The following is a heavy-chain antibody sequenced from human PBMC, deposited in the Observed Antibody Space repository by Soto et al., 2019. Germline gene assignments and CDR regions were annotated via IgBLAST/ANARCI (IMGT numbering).Heavy chain of an antibody. D-gene: IGHD1-20*01. V-gene: IGHV3-30*18. CDR1: GFTFSSYG. J-gene: IGHJ4*02. CDR2: ISYDGSNK. CDR3: AKGGNGYNWNPEYFDY. Sequence: GGSLRLSCAASGFTFSSYGMHWVRQAPGKGLEWVAVISYDGSNKYYADSVKGRFTISRDNSKNTLYLQMSSLRAEDTAVYYCAKGGNGYNWNPEYFDYWGQGTLVTVSS.